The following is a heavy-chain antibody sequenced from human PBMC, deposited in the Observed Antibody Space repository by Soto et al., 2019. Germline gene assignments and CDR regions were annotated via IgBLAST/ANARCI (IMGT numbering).Heavy chain of an antibody. CDR3: ARGDTISGNYYYGMDV. Sequence: PSETLSLTCTVSGGSVSSGSYYWSWIRQPPGKGLGWIGYIYYSGSTNYNPSLESRVTISLDTSKKQLSLKLSSVTAADTAVYYCARGDTISGNYYYGMDVWGQGTTVTVSS. D-gene: IGHD3-3*01. CDR1: GGSVSSGSYY. V-gene: IGHV4-61*01. J-gene: IGHJ6*02. CDR2: IYYSGST.